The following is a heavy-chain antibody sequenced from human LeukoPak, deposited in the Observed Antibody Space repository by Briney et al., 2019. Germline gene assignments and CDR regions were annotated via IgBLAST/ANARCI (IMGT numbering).Heavy chain of an antibody. CDR3: AYTPTAAHRIFGVVIRGLYLDS. Sequence: GGSLRLSCAASGFTFSSNSMNWVRQAPGKGLEWVSAISGSGGSTYYPDSVKGRFTISRDNSKYTLYMQMSSLRAEDTAVYYCAYTPTAAHRIFGVVIRGLYLDSWGKGTLVTVSS. D-gene: IGHD3-3*02. J-gene: IGHJ4*02. V-gene: IGHV3-23*01. CDR1: GFTFSSNS. CDR2: ISGSGGST.